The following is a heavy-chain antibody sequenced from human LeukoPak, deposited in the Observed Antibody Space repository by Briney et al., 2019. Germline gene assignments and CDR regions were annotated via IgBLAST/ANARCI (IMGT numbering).Heavy chain of an antibody. CDR1: GYSISSGYY. J-gene: IGHJ4*02. Sequence: SETLSLTCAVSGYSISSGYYWGWIRQPPGKGPEWIGSIYHSGSTYCNPSLKSRVTISVDTSKNQFSLKLSSVTAADTAVYYCARLTPTHFNYWGQGTLVTVSS. V-gene: IGHV4-38-2*01. CDR3: ARLTPTHFNY. CDR2: IYHSGST.